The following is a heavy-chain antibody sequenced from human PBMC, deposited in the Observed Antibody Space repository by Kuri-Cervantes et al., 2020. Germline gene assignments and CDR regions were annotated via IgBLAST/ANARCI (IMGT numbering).Heavy chain of an antibody. Sequence: ASVKVSCKASGYIFTSLDINWVRQAPGQGPEWMGWMNPDTGKTGYVQKFQGRLTMTRDTSISTAYMELSSLRSDDTAVYYCARGVHGIGYWGQGTLVTVSS. CDR3: ARGVHGIGY. CDR1: GYIFTSLD. V-gene: IGHV1-8*01. J-gene: IGHJ4*02. CDR2: MNPDTGKT. D-gene: IGHD5-24*01.